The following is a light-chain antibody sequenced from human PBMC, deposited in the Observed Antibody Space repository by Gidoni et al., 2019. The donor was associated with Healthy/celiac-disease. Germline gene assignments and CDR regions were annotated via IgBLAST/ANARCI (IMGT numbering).Light chain of an antibody. CDR3: QQYYSYHPFT. CDR2: AAS. V-gene: IGKV1-8*01. J-gene: IGKJ3*01. CDR1: QGIISY. Sequence: AIRMTQSPSSFSASTGDRVTITCRASQGIISYLAWYQQKPGKAPKLLIYAASTLQSGAPPRFSGSRSGTDFTLTISCLQSEDFETYYCQQYYSYHPFTFXPXTKVDIK.